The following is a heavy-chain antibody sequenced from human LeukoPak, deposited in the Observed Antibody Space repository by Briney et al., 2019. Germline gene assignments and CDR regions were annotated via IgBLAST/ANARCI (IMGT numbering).Heavy chain of an antibody. J-gene: IGHJ4*02. D-gene: IGHD2-8*01. V-gene: IGHV5-51*01. CDR3: ARLNWVYGHDY. CDR2: IYPGDSDT. CDR1: GYSFPSYW. Sequence: GESLKISCKTSGYSFPSYWIGWVRQMPGKGLEWMGIIYPGDSDTRYSPSFQGQVTILADKSISTAYLQWSSLKASDTAMYYCARLNWVYGHDYWGQGTLVTVFS.